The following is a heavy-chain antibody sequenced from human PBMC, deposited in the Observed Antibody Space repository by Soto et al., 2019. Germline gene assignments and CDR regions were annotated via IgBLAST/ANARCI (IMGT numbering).Heavy chain of an antibody. CDR3: TTEAVEYCSSISCSGYMDV. CDR1: GFTLGNAW. CDR2: IKRKTDGGTA. J-gene: IGHJ6*03. D-gene: IGHD2-2*01. Sequence: PGGSLRLSCAVSGFTLGNAWMTWVRQAPGKGLEWVGRIKRKTDGGTADYAAPVKGRFTISRDDSKNTLYLQMNGLKTEDTAVYYCTTEAVEYCSSISCSGYMDVWGKGTTVTVSS. V-gene: IGHV3-15*01.